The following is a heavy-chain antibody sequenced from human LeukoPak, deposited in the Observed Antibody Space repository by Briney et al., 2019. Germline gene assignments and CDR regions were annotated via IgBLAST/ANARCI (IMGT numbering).Heavy chain of an antibody. CDR1: GFTFSSYG. Sequence: GRSLRLSCAASGFTFSSYGMHWVRQAPGKGLEWVAVIWYDGSNKYYADSVKGRLTIPRDNSKNTLYLQMNSLRAEDTAVYYCAKETEAALYYWGQGTLVTVSS. J-gene: IGHJ4*02. CDR2: IWYDGSNK. V-gene: IGHV3-33*06. CDR3: AKETEAALYY. D-gene: IGHD6-13*01.